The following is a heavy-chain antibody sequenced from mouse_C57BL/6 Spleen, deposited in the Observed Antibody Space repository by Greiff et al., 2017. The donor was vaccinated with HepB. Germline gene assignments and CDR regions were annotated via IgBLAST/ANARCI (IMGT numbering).Heavy chain of an antibody. Sequence: EVQLVESGGGLVKPGGSLKLSCAASGFTFSDYGMHWVRQAPEKGLEWVAYISSGSSTIYYADTVKGRFTISRDNAKNTLFLQMTSLRSEDTAMYYCAWPRITTVVGDWYFDVWGTGTTVTVSS. CDR2: ISSGSSTI. V-gene: IGHV5-17*01. CDR1: GFTFSDYG. CDR3: AWPRITTVVGDWYFDV. J-gene: IGHJ1*03. D-gene: IGHD1-1*01.